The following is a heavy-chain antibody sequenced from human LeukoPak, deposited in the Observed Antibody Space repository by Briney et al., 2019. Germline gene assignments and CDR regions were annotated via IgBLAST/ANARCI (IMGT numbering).Heavy chain of an antibody. V-gene: IGHV3-21*04. D-gene: IGHD3-22*01. CDR3: AKDGAYYYDSSGYLGYFQH. CDR1: GFTFSSYS. Sequence: GGSLRLSCAASGFTFSSYSMNWVRQAPGKGLEWVSSISSSSSYIYYADSVKGRFTISRDNSKNTLYLQMNSLRAEDTAVYYCAKDGAYYYDSSGYLGYFQHWGQGTLVTVSS. CDR2: ISSSSSYI. J-gene: IGHJ1*01.